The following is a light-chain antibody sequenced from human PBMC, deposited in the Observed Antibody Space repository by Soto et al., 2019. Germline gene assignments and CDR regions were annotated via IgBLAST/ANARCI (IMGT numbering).Light chain of an antibody. CDR1: QGITRS. J-gene: IGKJ2*01. Sequence: IQLTQSPSSLSASVGDRVTITCRASQGITRSLAWYQQNPGKAPKLLVYAASTLESGVPSRFSGSGSGTDFTLTITSLQPEDFATYYCQQLNSYPYTFGQGTKLEI. CDR2: AAS. V-gene: IGKV1-9*01. CDR3: QQLNSYPYT.